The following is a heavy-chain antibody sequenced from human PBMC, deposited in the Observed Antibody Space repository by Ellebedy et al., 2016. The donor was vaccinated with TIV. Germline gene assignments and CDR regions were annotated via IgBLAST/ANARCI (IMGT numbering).Heavy chain of an antibody. V-gene: IGHV1-2*04. CDR2: INPNSGGT. CDR3: ARDGAGTTVFDY. CDR1: GYTFTSYS. Sequence: ASVKVSCKASGYTFTSYSIHWVRQAPGQGLEWMGWINPNSGGTNYAHKFQGWVTMTRDTSISTAYMELSRLRSDDTAVYYCARDGAGTTVFDYWGQGTLVTVSS. D-gene: IGHD4-17*01. J-gene: IGHJ4*02.